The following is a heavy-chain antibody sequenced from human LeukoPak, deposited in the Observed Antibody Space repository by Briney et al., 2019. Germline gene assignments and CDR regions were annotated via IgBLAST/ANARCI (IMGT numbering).Heavy chain of an antibody. CDR1: GFSFTNYW. CDR3: ARTYCSSASCSQKGDY. D-gene: IGHD2-2*01. Sequence: PGESLKISCKGSGFSFTNYWIGWVRQMPGKGLECMGIIYPGDSNTRYSPSFQGQVTISADKSISTAYLQWSSLKASDTAIYYCARTYCSSASCSQKGDYWGQGTLVTVSS. CDR2: IYPGDSNT. J-gene: IGHJ4*02. V-gene: IGHV5-51*01.